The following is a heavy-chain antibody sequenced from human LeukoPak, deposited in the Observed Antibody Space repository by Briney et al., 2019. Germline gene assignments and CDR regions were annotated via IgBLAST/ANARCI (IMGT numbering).Heavy chain of an antibody. D-gene: IGHD5-12*01. V-gene: IGHV3-11*06. Sequence: GGSLRLSCAASGFTFSDYYMSWIRQAPGKGLEWVSYISSSSSYTNYADSVKGRFTISRDNAKNSLYLQMNGLRAEDTAVYYCARDAEYSGYDYPSDYWGQGTLVTVSS. CDR1: GFTFSDYY. CDR3: ARDAEYSGYDYPSDY. CDR2: ISSSSSYT. J-gene: IGHJ4*02.